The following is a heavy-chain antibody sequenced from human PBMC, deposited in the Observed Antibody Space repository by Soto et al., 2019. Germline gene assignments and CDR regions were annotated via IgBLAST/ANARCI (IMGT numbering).Heavy chain of an antibody. CDR2: ISSSSSTI. CDR1: GFTFSSYS. Sequence: EVQLVESGGGLVQPGGSLRLSCAASGFTFSSYSMNWVRQAPGKGLEWVSYISSSSSTIYYADSVKGRFTISRDNAKNSLYLQMNGMRDEGTAVYYCARGGRTGDYWGQGTLVTVS. D-gene: IGHD1-1*01. CDR3: ARGGRTGDY. V-gene: IGHV3-48*02. J-gene: IGHJ4*02.